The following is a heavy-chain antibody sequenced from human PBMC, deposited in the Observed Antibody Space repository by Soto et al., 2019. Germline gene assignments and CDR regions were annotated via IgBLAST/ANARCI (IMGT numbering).Heavy chain of an antibody. CDR2: FDREDGET. J-gene: IGHJ4*02. CDR3: AHGEGIVKSIVFFDS. D-gene: IGHD1-26*01. Sequence: ASVKVSCKVSGYFLTALSIHWVRQAPGKGLEWMGGFDREDGETIYAQKFQGRVTMTEDTSTDSAYMELSSLTSEDTAIYYCAHGEGIVKSIVFFDSWGQGTPAPVSS. V-gene: IGHV1-24*01. CDR1: GYFLTALS.